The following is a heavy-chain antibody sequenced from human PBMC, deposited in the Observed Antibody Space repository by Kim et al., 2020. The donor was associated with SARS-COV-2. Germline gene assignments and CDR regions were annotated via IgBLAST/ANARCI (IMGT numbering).Heavy chain of an antibody. D-gene: IGHD5-12*01. CDR2: IYYTGST. CDR3: ARSSGYESNFDY. V-gene: IGHV4-59*13. Sequence: SETLSLTCTVSGGSISPFFWSWIRQPPGKGLEWIGFIYYTGSTNYNPSLKSRVTISVDTSKNQFSLKLSSVTAADTAIYYCARSSGYESNFDYWGQGTLVTVSS. CDR1: GGSISPFF. J-gene: IGHJ4*02.